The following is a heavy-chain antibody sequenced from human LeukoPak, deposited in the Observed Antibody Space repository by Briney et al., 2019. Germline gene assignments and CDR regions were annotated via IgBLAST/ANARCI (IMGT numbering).Heavy chain of an antibody. V-gene: IGHV3-7*01. Sequence: GGSLRLSCAASGFTYSNYWMAWVRQTPAKGLEWVAKIKYDGSEKYYVGSAEGRFIVSRDNANNYLYLHMGSLRAEDTAFYYCARAPSFGTVDYWGQGTLVTVSS. CDR2: IKYDGSEK. CDR1: GFTYSNYW. D-gene: IGHD1-7*01. J-gene: IGHJ4*02. CDR3: ARAPSFGTVDY.